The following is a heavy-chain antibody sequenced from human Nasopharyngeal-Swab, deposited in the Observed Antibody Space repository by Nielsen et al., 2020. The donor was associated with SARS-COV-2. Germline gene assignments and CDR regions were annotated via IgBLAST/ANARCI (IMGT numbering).Heavy chain of an antibody. V-gene: IGHV1-24*01. D-gene: IGHD6-13*01. CDR2: FDPEDGET. CDR3: ATDRIAAAGDLDY. Sequence: ASVKVSCKASGYTFTSYDINWVRQAPGKGLEWMGGFDPEDGETIYAQKFQGRVTMTEDTSTDTAYMELSSLRSEDTAVYYCATDRIAAAGDLDYWGQGTLVTVSS. CDR1: GYTFTSYD. J-gene: IGHJ4*02.